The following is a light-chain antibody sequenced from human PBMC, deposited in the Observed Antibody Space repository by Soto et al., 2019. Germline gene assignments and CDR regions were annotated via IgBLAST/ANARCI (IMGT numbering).Light chain of an antibody. Sequence: QSVLTQPPSVSAAPGQRVSISCSGSGSNIGSNSVCWYQQLPGAAPKLLIFDSNKRPSGSPDRFSGSKSGTSATLDISGLQTGDEADYFCATWDSDVSYVVFGGGTKLTVL. J-gene: IGLJ2*01. CDR2: DSN. V-gene: IGLV1-51*01. CDR3: ATWDSDVSYVV. CDR1: GSNIGSNS.